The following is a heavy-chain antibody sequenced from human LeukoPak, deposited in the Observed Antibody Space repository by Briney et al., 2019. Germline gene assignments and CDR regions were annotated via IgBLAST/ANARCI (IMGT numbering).Heavy chain of an antibody. D-gene: IGHD4-11*01. Sequence: SQTLSLTCTVSGGSISSGDYYWSWIRQPPGKGLEWIGYIYYSGSTYYNPSLKSRVTISVDTSKNQFTLKLSSVTAADTAVYYCARMTTSGNYYYYGMDVWGQGTTVTVSS. CDR2: IYYSGST. CDR3: ARMTTSGNYYYYGMDV. J-gene: IGHJ6*02. CDR1: GGSISSGDYY. V-gene: IGHV4-30-4*01.